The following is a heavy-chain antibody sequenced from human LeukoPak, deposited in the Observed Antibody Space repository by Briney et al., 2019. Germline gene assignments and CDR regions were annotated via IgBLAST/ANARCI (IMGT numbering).Heavy chain of an antibody. D-gene: IGHD5-18*01. CDR3: AAVDTAMATSSSFDY. CDR2: IVVGSGNT. J-gene: IGHJ4*02. V-gene: IGHV1-58*02. CDR1: GFTFTSSA. Sequence: TSVKVSXKASGFTFTSSAMQWVRQARGQRLEWIGWIVVGSGNTNYAQKFQERVTITRDMSTSTAYMELSSLRSEDTAVYYCAAVDTAMATSSSFDYWGQGTLVTVSS.